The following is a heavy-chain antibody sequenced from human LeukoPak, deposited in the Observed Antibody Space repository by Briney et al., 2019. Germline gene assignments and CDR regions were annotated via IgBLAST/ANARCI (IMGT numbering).Heavy chain of an antibody. CDR1: GYTFTGYY. D-gene: IGHD5-24*01. J-gene: IGHJ4*02. V-gene: IGHV1-2*02. CDR2: INPNSGGT. Sequence: ASVKVSCKASGYTFTGYYMHWLRQAPGQGLEWMGWINPNSGGTNYAQKFQGRVTMTRDTSISTAYMELSRLRSDDTAVYYCARGPLIRMGGGGYYYFDYWGQGTLVTVSS. CDR3: ARGPLIRMGGGGYYYFDY.